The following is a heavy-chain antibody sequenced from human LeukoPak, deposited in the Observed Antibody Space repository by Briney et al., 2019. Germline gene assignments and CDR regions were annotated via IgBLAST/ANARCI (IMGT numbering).Heavy chain of an antibody. D-gene: IGHD7-27*01. CDR2: IKQGGRER. CDR3: GRGGPTGALDY. Sequence: GGSLRLSCAASGFTFSNYWMTWVRQAPGKGLEWVANIKQGGRERYYVDSVKGRFTISRNNPANSLYLQMSSLRAEDTGVYYCGRGGPTGALDYWGQGALVTVSS. J-gene: IGHJ4*02. V-gene: IGHV3-7*01. CDR1: GFTFSNYW.